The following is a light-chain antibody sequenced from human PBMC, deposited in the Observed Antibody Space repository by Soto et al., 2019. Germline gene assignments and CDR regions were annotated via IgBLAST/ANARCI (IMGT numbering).Light chain of an antibody. CDR2: DVS. J-gene: IGLJ1*01. V-gene: IGLV2-14*01. CDR1: SSDVGRYNY. Sequence: QSALAQPASVSGSPGQSITISCPGTSSDVGRYNYVSWFQQHPGKAPKLLIYDVSNWPSGVSDRFSGSKSGNTASLTISGLQAEDEADYYCTSFTTSSTFVFGTGTKVTVL. CDR3: TSFTTSSTFV.